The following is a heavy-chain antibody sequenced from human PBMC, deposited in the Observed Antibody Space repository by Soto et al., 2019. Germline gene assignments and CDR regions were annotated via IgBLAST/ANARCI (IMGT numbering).Heavy chain of an antibody. D-gene: IGHD4-4*01. Sequence: GASVKVSCKASGYTFTSYAMHWVRQAPGQRLEWMGWINAGNGNTKYSQKFQGRVTITRDTSASTAYMELSSLRSEDTAVYYCARAKGESNYAPDDYWGQGTLVTVSS. CDR3: ARAKGESNYAPDDY. CDR1: GYTFTSYA. J-gene: IGHJ4*02. V-gene: IGHV1-3*01. CDR2: INAGNGNT.